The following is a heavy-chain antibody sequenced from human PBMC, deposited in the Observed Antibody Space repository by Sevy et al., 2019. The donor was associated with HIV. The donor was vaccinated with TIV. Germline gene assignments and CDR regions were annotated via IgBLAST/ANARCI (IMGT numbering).Heavy chain of an antibody. Sequence: ASVKVSCKTFGYTFKTYGISWMRQAPGQGLEWMGWISAYSGDTNFAQKFQGRVTMTTDTSTSTAYMELSSLRSDDTAVYFCARDKPQGVVIIPGSMWGGVDYWGQGTVVTVSS. CDR3: ARDKPQGVVIIPGSMWGGVDY. CDR2: ISAYSGDT. J-gene: IGHJ4*02. CDR1: GYTFKTYG. V-gene: IGHV1-18*01. D-gene: IGHD2-2*01.